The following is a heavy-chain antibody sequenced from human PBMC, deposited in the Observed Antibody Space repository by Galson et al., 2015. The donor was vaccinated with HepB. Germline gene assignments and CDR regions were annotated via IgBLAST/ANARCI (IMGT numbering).Heavy chain of an antibody. D-gene: IGHD1-1*01. V-gene: IGHV3-23*01. J-gene: IGHJ4*02. CDR3: AVNMKRGTSDY. Sequence: SLRLSCAAAGFTISDYGIDWVRRPPGKGLEWVSGIGSSGRTYYTDSVKGRFTISRDNSKNTVFLQMSSLRAEDTAEYFCAVNMKRGTSDYWGQGTRVTVSS. CDR2: IGSSGRT. CDR1: GFTISDYG.